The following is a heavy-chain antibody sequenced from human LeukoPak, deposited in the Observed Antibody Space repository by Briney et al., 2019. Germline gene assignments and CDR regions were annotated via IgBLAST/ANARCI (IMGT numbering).Heavy chain of an antibody. D-gene: IGHD1-26*01. CDR3: ARARRVGEDWFDP. CDR1: GGSISSNY. Sequence: PSETLSLICTVSGGSISSNYWSWIRQPAGKGLEWIGRIYASGTTNYSPSLKSRVTISLDTSKNQFSLELSSVTAADTAVYYCARARRVGEDWFDPWGQGTLVTVSS. CDR2: IYASGTT. V-gene: IGHV4-4*07. J-gene: IGHJ5*02.